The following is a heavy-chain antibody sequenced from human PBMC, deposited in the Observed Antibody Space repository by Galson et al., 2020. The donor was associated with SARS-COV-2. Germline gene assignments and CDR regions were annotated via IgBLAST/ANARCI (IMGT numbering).Heavy chain of an antibody. V-gene: IGHV4-39*01. J-gene: IGHJ4*02. CDR2: IYYSGST. D-gene: IGHD6-13*01. Sequence: SQTLSLTCTVSGGSISSSSYYWGWIRQPPGKGLEWIGSIYYSGSTYYNPSLKSRVTISVDTSKNQFSLKLSSVTAADTAVYYCASPRYRLAAAGTPVDYWGQGTLVTVSS. CDR3: ASPRYRLAAAGTPVDY. CDR1: GGSISSSSYY.